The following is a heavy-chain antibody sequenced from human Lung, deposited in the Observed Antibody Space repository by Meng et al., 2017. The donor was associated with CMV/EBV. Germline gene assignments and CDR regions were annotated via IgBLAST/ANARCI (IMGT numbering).Heavy chain of an antibody. J-gene: IGHJ3*02. CDR2: ISSSSSYI. CDR3: ASPYYYDSRGAFDI. V-gene: IGHV3-21*01. CDR1: GFTFSSYS. D-gene: IGHD3-22*01. Sequence: GESLKISCAASGFTFSSYSMNWVRQAPGKGLEWVSSISSSSSYIYYADSVKGRFTISRDNAKNSLYLQMNSLRAKDTAVYYCASPYYYDSRGAFDIWGQGTMVTFSS.